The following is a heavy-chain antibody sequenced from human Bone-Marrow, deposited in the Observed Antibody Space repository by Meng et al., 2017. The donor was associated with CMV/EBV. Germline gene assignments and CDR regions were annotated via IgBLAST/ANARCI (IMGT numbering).Heavy chain of an antibody. J-gene: IGHJ6*02. Sequence: SVKVSCKASGGTFSSYAISWVRQAPGQGLEWMGGIIPIFGTANYAQKFQGRVTITTDESTSTAYMELSSLRSEDTAVYYCARAVTIFGVVTLQYYYCGMDVWGQGTTVTVSS. V-gene: IGHV1-69*05. CDR3: ARAVTIFGVVTLQYYYCGMDV. D-gene: IGHD3-3*01. CDR1: GGTFSSYA. CDR2: IIPIFGTA.